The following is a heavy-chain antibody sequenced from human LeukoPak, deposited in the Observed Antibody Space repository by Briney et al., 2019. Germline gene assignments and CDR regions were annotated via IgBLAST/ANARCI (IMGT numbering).Heavy chain of an antibody. CDR3: ARLPMKQLWWAAAFDI. D-gene: IGHD2-8*02. J-gene: IGHJ3*02. Sequence: GESLKISCKGSGYSFTSYWIGWVRQMPGKGLEWMGIIYPGDSDTTYSPSFQGQVTISADKSISTAYLQWSSLKASDSAMYYCARLPMKQLWWAAAFDIWGQGTMVTVSS. V-gene: IGHV5-51*01. CDR2: IYPGDSDT. CDR1: GYSFTSYW.